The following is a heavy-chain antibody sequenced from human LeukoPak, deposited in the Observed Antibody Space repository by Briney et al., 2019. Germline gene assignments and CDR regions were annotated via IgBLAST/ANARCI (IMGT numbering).Heavy chain of an antibody. J-gene: IGHJ4*02. D-gene: IGHD5-18*01. CDR3: VKGWIQAVGNFC. CDR2: ISTTGGST. V-gene: IGHV3-64D*06. CDR1: GFTFSNYA. Sequence: GGPLRLSCSASGFTFSNYAMHWVRQSPGKGPEYVSAISTTGGSTYYADSAKGRFTISRDNSKNTLYLQMSSLTAEDTAVYYCVKGWIQAVGNFCWGQGTLVTVSS.